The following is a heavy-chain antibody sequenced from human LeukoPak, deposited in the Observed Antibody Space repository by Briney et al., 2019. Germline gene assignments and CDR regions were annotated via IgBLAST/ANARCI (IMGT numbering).Heavy chain of an antibody. J-gene: IGHJ3*01. V-gene: IGHV4-59*11. CDR2: ISYIGST. CDR1: GGSFTTHY. CDR3: ASDSISMNAFDA. D-gene: IGHD3-22*01. Sequence: SETLSLTCTVSGGSFTTHYWSWIRQPPGKGLEWIGYISYIGSTNYNPSLKSRVTISIDTSMNEVSLMLTSVTAADTAVYYCASDSISMNAFDAWGQGTMVTVSS.